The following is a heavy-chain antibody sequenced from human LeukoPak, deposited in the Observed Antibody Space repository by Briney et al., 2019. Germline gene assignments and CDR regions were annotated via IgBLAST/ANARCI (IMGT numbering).Heavy chain of an antibody. Sequence: SVKVSCKASGYIFTSYAMNWVRQAPGQGLEWMGGIIPIFGTANYAQKFQGRVTITADKSTSTAYMELSSLRSEDTAVYYCASEGGSSSWSYYYMDVWGKGTTVTVSS. J-gene: IGHJ6*03. CDR3: ASEGGSSSWSYYYMDV. V-gene: IGHV1-69*06. CDR2: IIPIFGTA. D-gene: IGHD6-6*01. CDR1: GYIFTSYA.